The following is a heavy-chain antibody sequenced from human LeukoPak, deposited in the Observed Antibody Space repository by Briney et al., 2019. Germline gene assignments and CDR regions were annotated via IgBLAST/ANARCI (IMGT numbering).Heavy chain of an antibody. Sequence: GGSLRLSCSASGFSFSYYNMNWVRQAPGKGLEWVSYISSTSTSIYYADSAMGRFSISRDKNSLYLQMNSLRADDTAVYYCATYPGYTYEVEAPRPARGYWGQGTLVTVSS. CDR3: ATYPGYTYEVEAPRPARGY. CDR2: ISSTSTSI. V-gene: IGHV3-48*01. CDR1: GFSFSYYN. J-gene: IGHJ4*02. D-gene: IGHD5-18*01.